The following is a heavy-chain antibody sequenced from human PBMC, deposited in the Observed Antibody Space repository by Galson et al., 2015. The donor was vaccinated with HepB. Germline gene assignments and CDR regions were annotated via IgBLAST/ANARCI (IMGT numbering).Heavy chain of an antibody. CDR3: ARESFNHDLRYFELFDY. CDR2: IWYDGSNK. J-gene: IGHJ4*02. Sequence: SLRLSCAASGFTFSSYGMHWVRQAPGKGLEWVAVIWYDGSNKYYADSVKGRFTISRDNSKNTLYLQMNSLRAEDTAVYYCARESFNHDLRYFELFDYWGQGTLVTVSS. CDR1: GFTFSSYG. V-gene: IGHV3-33*08. D-gene: IGHD3-9*01.